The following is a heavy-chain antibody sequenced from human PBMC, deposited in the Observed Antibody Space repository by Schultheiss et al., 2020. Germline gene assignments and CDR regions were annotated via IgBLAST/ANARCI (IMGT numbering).Heavy chain of an antibody. V-gene: IGHV4-61*08. Sequence: SETLSLTCTVSGGSISSGGYYWSWIRQHPGKGLEWIGSIYYSGSTNYNPSLKSRVTISVDTSKNQFSLKLSSVTAADTAVYYCARDRDLGFGELSFDPWGQGTLVTVSS. J-gene: IGHJ5*02. CDR1: GGSISSGGYY. CDR2: IYYSGST. D-gene: IGHD3-10*01. CDR3: ARDRDLGFGELSFDP.